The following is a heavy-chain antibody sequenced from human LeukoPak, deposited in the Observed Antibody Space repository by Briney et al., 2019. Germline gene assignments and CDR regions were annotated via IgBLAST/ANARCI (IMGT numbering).Heavy chain of an antibody. D-gene: IGHD2-21*01. CDR2: ITSGDTAI. V-gene: IGHV3-11*01. Sequence: GSLRLSCAASGFTFSDYSMSWIRQAPGKGLEWVSYITSGDTAIYYADSVKGRFTISRDNAKNSLFLQMNSLRAEDTAVYYCARNVVYYYMDVWGKGTTVTVSS. CDR3: ARNVVYYYMDV. J-gene: IGHJ6*03. CDR1: GFTFSDYS.